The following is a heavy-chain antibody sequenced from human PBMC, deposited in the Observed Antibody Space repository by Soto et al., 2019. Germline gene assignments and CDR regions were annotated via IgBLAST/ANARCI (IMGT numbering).Heavy chain of an antibody. CDR3: AKLEQWLRRIHPYYFDY. CDR2: ISGSGGST. Sequence: GGSLRLSCAASGFTYSSYARSWVRQDPGKGLECVSAISGSGGSTYYADSVKGRFTISRDNSKNTLYLQMNSLRAEDTAVYYCAKLEQWLRRIHPYYFDYCGQGTLVTV. J-gene: IGHJ4*02. V-gene: IGHV3-23*01. CDR1: GFTYSSYA. D-gene: IGHD6-19*01.